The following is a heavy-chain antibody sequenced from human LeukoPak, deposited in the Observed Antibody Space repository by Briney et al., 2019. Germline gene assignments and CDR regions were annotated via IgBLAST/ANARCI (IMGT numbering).Heavy chain of an antibody. Sequence: GSLRLSCAASGFTFSSHAMHWARQAPGKGLEWVAVISYDGSNKYYADSVKGRFTISRDNSKNTLYLQMNSLRAEDTAVYYCARDREQQLVANWFDPWGQGTLVTVSS. D-gene: IGHD6-13*01. CDR1: GFTFSSHA. J-gene: IGHJ5*02. CDR2: ISYDGSNK. V-gene: IGHV3-30-3*01. CDR3: ARDREQQLVANWFDP.